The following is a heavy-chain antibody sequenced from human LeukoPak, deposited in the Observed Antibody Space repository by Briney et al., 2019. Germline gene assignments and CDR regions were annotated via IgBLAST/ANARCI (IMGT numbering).Heavy chain of an antibody. CDR3: ARQTAKGRSGDY. CDR1: GYRFTSYW. V-gene: IGHV5-51*01. D-gene: IGHD7-27*01. Sequence: LGESLKISCKASGYRFTSYWIGWVRQMPGKGLEWMGIIDPSDSETRYTPSFQGHVTISVDKSLTTAYLQWNSLKASDTAMYYCARQTAKGRSGDYWGQGTLVTVSS. J-gene: IGHJ4*02. CDR2: IDPSDSET.